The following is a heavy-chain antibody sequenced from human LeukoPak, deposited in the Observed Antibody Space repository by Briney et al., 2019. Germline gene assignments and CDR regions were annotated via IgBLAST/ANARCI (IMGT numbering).Heavy chain of an antibody. Sequence: PSETLSLTCTVSGGSVSSYYWSWLRQPPGKGLEWIGYIYTSGSTNYNPSLKSRVTISVDRSKNQFSLKLSSVTAADTAVYYCARYYYDSSGDMGRGHYYYYMDVWGKGTTVTVSS. CDR1: GGSVSSYY. CDR3: ARYYYDSSGDMGRGHYYYYMDV. J-gene: IGHJ6*03. D-gene: IGHD3-22*01. V-gene: IGHV4-4*09. CDR2: IYTSGST.